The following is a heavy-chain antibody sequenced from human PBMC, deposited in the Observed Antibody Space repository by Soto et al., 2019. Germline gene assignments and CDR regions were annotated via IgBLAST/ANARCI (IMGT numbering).Heavy chain of an antibody. CDR3: AKEHHYSSSWSEFDY. Sequence: GGSLRLSCEGSGFTFSNYAMSWVRQAPGKGLEWVSAINHIGGSTYYADYVKGRFTISRDNSKNTLYLQMNSLRAEDTAVYYCAKEHHYSSSWSEFDYWGQGTLVTVS. V-gene: IGHV3-23*01. D-gene: IGHD6-13*01. CDR1: GFTFSNYA. CDR2: INHIGGST. J-gene: IGHJ4*02.